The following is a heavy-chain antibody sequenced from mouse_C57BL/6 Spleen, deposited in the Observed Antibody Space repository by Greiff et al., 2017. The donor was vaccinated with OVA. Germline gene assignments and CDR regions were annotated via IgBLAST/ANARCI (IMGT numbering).Heavy chain of an antibody. CDR2: IYPRSGNT. J-gene: IGHJ1*03. D-gene: IGHD1-1*01. CDR1: GYTFTSYG. CDR3: SKDYGSSPRYFDV. V-gene: IGHV1-81*01. Sequence: VQLQQSGAELARPGASVKLSCKASGYTFTSYGISWVKQRTGQGLEWIGEIYPRSGNTYYNEQFKGKATLTADKSSSTAYMELRSLTSEDSAVYFCSKDYGSSPRYFDVWGTGTTVTVSS.